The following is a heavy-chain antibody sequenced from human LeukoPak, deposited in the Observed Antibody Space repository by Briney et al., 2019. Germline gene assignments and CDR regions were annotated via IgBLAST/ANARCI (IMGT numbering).Heavy chain of an antibody. D-gene: IGHD3-10*01. V-gene: IGHV4-31*03. Sequence: SETLSLTCTVSGGSISSGDYYWNWIRQHPEKSLEWIGYIFYSGSAYYNPSLKSRVTISVDTSMNQFSLKLSSVTAADTAVYYCARGSTLIRGFDYWGQGTLVTVSS. CDR1: GGSISSGDYY. J-gene: IGHJ4*02. CDR2: IFYSGSA. CDR3: ARGSTLIRGFDY.